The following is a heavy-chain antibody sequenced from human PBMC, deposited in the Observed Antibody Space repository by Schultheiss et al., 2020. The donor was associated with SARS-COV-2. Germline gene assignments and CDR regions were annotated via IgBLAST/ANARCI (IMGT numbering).Heavy chain of an antibody. Sequence: SQTLSLTCTVSGGSISTSSYYWGWIRQPPGKGLEWIGSIYYTGRRYYNPSLESRVTISTDTSKNQFSLNLTSVTAADTAIYYCARDSQGGLYHFDYWGQGNLVTVSS. CDR3: ARDSQGGLYHFDY. J-gene: IGHJ4*02. D-gene: IGHD2-8*01. V-gene: IGHV4-39*07. CDR1: GGSISTSSYY. CDR2: IYYTGRR.